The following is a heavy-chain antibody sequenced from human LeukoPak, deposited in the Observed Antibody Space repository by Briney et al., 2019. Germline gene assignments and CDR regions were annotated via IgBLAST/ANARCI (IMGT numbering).Heavy chain of an antibody. V-gene: IGHV1-18*04. Sequence: ASVKVSCKASGYMFNAYGISWVRQAPGQGLEWMGWISSYNGNTNYPQKFPGRVTVTTDTSTTTAYMELTSLTSDDTAMYYCAREVILNAAYCSDCNSGQFFDHWGQGTLVTVSS. J-gene: IGHJ4*02. CDR2: ISSYNGNT. CDR3: AREVILNAAYCSDCNSGQFFDH. CDR1: GYMFNAYG. D-gene: IGHD2-15*01.